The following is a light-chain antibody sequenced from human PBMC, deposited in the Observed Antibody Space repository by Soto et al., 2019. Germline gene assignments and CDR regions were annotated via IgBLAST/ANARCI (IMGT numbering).Light chain of an antibody. CDR1: QSVSSN. J-gene: IGKJ5*01. V-gene: IGKV3-15*01. CDR3: QQYNNWLIT. CDR2: GAS. Sequence: EIVMTQSPATLSVSPGERATLSCRASQSVSSNLAWYQQKPGQAPRLLIYGASTRATGIPARFSGSGSGTEFTLTIRRLQSEDFAVYYCQQYNNWLITFGQGTRLEMK.